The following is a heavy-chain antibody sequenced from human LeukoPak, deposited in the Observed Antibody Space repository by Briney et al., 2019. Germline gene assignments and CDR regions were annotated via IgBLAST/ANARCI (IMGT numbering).Heavy chain of an antibody. CDR1: GFTFSSYW. Sequence: GGSLRLSCEASGFTFSSYWMSWVRQAPGKGLEWVANIKQDGSEKYYVDSVKGRFTISRDKATNSLYLQMNSLRAEDTAVYYCAKAVVIVPTATPFDYWGQGTLVTVSS. CDR3: AKAVVIVPTATPFDY. D-gene: IGHD2-2*01. V-gene: IGHV3-7*01. J-gene: IGHJ4*02. CDR2: IKQDGSEK.